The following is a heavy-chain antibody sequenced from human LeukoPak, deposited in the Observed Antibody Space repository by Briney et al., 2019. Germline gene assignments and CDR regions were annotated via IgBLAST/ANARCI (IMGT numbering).Heavy chain of an antibody. Sequence: GGSLRLSCSVSGFTFSTYVMHWVRQAPGKGLEYVSAISSNGDNTYYADSMKGRFTISRDNSKNTLYLQMSSLRADDTAVYYCVRGTGYWGQGTLVTVSS. CDR1: GFTFSTYV. V-gene: IGHV3-64D*06. J-gene: IGHJ4*02. CDR3: VRGTGY. CDR2: ISSNGDNT.